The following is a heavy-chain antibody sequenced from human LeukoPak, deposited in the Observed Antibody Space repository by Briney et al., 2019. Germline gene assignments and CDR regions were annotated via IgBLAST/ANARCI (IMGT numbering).Heavy chain of an antibody. CDR2: IFSGGTT. V-gene: IGHV3-53*01. CDR3: ARFSGPGMQHYYYYMDV. CDR1: GFSVSMNY. J-gene: IGHJ6*03. Sequence: GGSLRLSCAASGFSVSMNYMTWVRQAPGKWLEWVSVIFSGGTTYYADSVKGRFTVSRDNSKNMMYLQMNSLRAEDAAVYYCARFSGPGMQHYYYYMDVWGTGTTVTVSS. D-gene: IGHD3-10*01.